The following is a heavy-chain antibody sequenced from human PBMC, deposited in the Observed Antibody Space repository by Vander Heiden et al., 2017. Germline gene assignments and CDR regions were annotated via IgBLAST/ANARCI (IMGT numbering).Heavy chain of an antibody. J-gene: IGHJ4*02. D-gene: IGHD1-26*01. CDR2: ISYDGTNK. V-gene: IGHV3-30*01. Sequence: QVQLVESGGGVVQPGRSLSLSCAASGPTFSSFAMYGVRQAPGKGLEWVAVISYDGTNKYYADSVKGRFTISRDKSKNTLYLQMNSLRAEDTAVYYCARDSEGVGAFDYWGQGTLVTVSS. CDR1: GPTFSSFA. CDR3: ARDSEGVGAFDY.